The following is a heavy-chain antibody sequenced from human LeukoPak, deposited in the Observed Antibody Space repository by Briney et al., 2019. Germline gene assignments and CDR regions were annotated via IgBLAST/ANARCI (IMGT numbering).Heavy chain of an antibody. CDR1: GGSISSYY. CDR3: ARGIVLMVYATFDY. Sequence: SETLSLTCTVSGGSISSYYWSWIRQPPGKGLEWVGYIYYTGTTNYNPSLKSRVTISLDTSKNQFSLKLSSVTAADTAVYYCARGIVLMVYATFDYWGQGTLVTVSS. D-gene: IGHD2-8*01. CDR2: IYYTGTT. V-gene: IGHV4-59*12. J-gene: IGHJ4*02.